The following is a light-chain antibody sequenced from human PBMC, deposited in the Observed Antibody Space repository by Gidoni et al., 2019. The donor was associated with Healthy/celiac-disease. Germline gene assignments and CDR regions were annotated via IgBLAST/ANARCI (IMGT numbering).Light chain of an antibody. V-gene: IGKV2-28*01. CDR2: LGS. CDR3: MQALQTPWT. CDR1: QSLLHSNGYNY. Sequence: DIVMTQSPLSLPVTPGEPASIPCRSSQSLLHSNGYNYLDWYLQKPGQSPQLLIYLGSNRASGVPDRFSGSGSGTDFTLKISRVEAEDVGVYYCMQALQTPWTFXXXTKVEIK. J-gene: IGKJ1*01.